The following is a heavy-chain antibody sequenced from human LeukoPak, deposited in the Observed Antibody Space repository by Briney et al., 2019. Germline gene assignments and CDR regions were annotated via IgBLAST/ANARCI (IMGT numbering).Heavy chain of an antibody. J-gene: IGHJ6*03. V-gene: IGHV1-69*05. Sequence: ASVKVSCKASGGTFSSYAISWVRQAPGQGLERMGGIIPIFGTANYAQKFQGRVTITTDESTSTAYMELSSLRSEDTAVYYCARDGGYSGSYEYYYYYYMDVWGKGTTVTVSS. CDR2: IIPIFGTA. D-gene: IGHD1-26*01. CDR1: GGTFSSYA. CDR3: ARDGGYSGSYEYYYYYYMDV.